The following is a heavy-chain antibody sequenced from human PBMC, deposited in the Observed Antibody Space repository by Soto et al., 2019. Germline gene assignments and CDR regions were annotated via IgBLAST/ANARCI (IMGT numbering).Heavy chain of an antibody. Sequence: EVQLLESGGAWVQPGGSLRLSCAASGFTFSSYVMTWVRQAPGKGLEWVSSISGTVGYTYYAYSVSGRFTISRDNSKNTLYLQMDSVTGEDTARYYYATGLVDCRGAVCFYWGQGTLVTVSS. CDR2: ISGTVGYT. D-gene: IGHD2-15*01. V-gene: IGHV3-23*01. J-gene: IGHJ4*02. CDR3: ATGLVDCRGAVCFY. CDR1: GFTFSSYV.